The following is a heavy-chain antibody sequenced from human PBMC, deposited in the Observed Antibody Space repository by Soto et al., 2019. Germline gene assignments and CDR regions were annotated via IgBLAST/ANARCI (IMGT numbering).Heavy chain of an antibody. CDR2: ISPDNGNA. V-gene: IGHV1-18*01. Sequence: ASVKVSCKASGYTFTTNGISWVRQAPGQGLEWMGWISPDNGNANYVEKFQGRVTMIADTPTSTAYMELRSLRSEDTAVYYCARSSYCSSTSCYGAFDIWGQGTMVTV. CDR1: GYTFTTNG. J-gene: IGHJ3*02. D-gene: IGHD2-2*01. CDR3: ARSSYCSSTSCYGAFDI.